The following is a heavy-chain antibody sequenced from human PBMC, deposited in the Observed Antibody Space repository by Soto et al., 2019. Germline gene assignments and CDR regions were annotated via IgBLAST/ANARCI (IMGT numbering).Heavy chain of an antibody. D-gene: IGHD5-18*01. CDR2: ISGSGGST. V-gene: IGHV3-23*01. Sequence: EVQLLESGGGLVQPGGSLRLSCAASGFTFSSYAMSWVRQAPGKGLEWVSAISGSGGSTYYADSVNGRFTISRDNSKNTLYLQMNSLRAEDTAVYYCAKIHGGYSYGQTGADFDYWGQGTLVTVSS. J-gene: IGHJ4*02. CDR3: AKIHGGYSYGQTGADFDY. CDR1: GFTFSSYA.